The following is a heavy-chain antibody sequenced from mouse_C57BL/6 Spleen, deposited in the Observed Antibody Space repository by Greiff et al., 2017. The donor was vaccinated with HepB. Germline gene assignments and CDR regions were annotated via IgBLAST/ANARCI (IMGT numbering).Heavy chain of an antibody. V-gene: IGHV10-1*01. CDR1: GFSFNTYA. CDR2: IRSKSNNYAT. D-gene: IGHD2-4*01. CDR3: VRYDYDGPWYAMDY. J-gene: IGHJ4*01. Sequence: EVMLVESGGGLVQPKGSLKLSCAASGFSFNTYAMNWVRQAPGKGLEWVARIRSKSNNYATYYADSVKDRFTISRDDSESMLYLQMNNLKTEDTAMYYCVRYDYDGPWYAMDYWGQGTSVTVSS.